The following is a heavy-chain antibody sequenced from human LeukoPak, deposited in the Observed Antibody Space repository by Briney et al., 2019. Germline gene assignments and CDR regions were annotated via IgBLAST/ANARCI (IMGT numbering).Heavy chain of an antibody. Sequence: SPTLSLTFAISGDSVSINSGAWNWIRQSPSRGLEWVGRTYYRSKWFIDYALSVKSRIIINPDKSKNQFSLQLSYVTPDDTAVYYWARGGNRVATTGGYFDYWGQGTLVTVSS. CDR3: ARGGNRVATTGGYFDY. CDR1: GDSVSINSGA. D-gene: IGHD5-12*01. CDR2: TYYRSKWFI. V-gene: IGHV6-1*01. J-gene: IGHJ4*02.